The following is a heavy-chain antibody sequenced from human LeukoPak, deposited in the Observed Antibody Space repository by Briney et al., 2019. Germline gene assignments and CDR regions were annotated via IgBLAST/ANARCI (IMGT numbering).Heavy chain of an antibody. D-gene: IGHD6-13*01. CDR2: INDSEST. J-gene: IGHJ4*02. CDR3: ARETAAAGSFIAINDY. V-gene: IGHV4-34*01. Sequence: PSETLSLTCAVYGGSFSGYYWSWIRQPPGKGLEWIGEINDSESTNCNPSLKSRATISVDTSKNQFSLKLSSVTAADTAIYYCARETAAAGSFIAINDYWGQGTLVTVSS. CDR1: GGSFSGYY.